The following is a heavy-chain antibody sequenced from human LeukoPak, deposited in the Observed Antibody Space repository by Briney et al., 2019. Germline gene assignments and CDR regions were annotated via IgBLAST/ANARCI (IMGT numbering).Heavy chain of an antibody. CDR1: GFTFTTYW. D-gene: IGHD4-23*01. CDR2: IKQDGNEK. V-gene: IGHV3-7*01. CDR3: ARAGHSGGNSLDY. J-gene: IGHJ4*02. Sequence: GESLRLSCAASGFTFTTYWMSWVRQAPGKGLEWVANIKQDGNEKYYVDSVKGRFTISRDNAKNSLYLQMNSLRAEDTAVYYCARAGHSGGNSLDYWGQGTLVTVSS.